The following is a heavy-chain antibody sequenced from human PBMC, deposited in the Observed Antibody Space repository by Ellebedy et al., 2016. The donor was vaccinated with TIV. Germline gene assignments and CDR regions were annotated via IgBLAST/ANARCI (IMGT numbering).Heavy chain of an antibody. CDR2: ISGSDDGT. D-gene: IGHD6-6*01. Sequence: PGGSLRLSCAASGFTLHSYAMSWVRQTPGKGLEWISAISGSDDGTYHADSVRGRFTMSRDTSKNTLYLQMNSLRTEDTAVYYCAVQGPAARQADWGQGTLVTVSS. CDR1: GFTLHSYA. J-gene: IGHJ4*02. V-gene: IGHV3-23*01. CDR3: AVQGPAARQAD.